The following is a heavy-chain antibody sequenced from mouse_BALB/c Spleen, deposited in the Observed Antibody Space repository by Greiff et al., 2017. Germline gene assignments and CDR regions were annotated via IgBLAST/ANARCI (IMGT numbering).Heavy chain of an antibody. CDR2: IWAGGST. J-gene: IGHJ3*01. D-gene: IGHD2-4*01. Sequence: VKLLESGPGLVAPSQSLSITCTVSGFSLTSYGVHWVRQPPGKGLEWLGVIWAGGSTNYNSALMSRLSISKDNSKSQVFLKMNSLQTDDTAMYYCARDYYDYDGGFAYWGQGTLVTVSA. V-gene: IGHV2-9*02. CDR3: ARDYYDYDGGFAY. CDR1: GFSLTSYG.